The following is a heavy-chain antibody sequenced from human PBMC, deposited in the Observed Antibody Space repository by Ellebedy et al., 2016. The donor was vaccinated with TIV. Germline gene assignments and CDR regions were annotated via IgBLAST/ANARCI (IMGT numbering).Heavy chain of an antibody. CDR1: GFTFSSYA. CDR2: ISGSGGST. D-gene: IGHD2-15*01. V-gene: IGHV3-23*01. J-gene: IGHJ3*02. Sequence: GESLKISCAASGFTFSSYAMSWVRQAPGKGLEWVSAISGSGGSTYYADSVKGRFTISRDNSKNTLYVQMNSLRAEDTAVYYCAKGVVLRAYCSGGSCYHDAFDIWGQGTMVTVSS. CDR3: AKGVVLRAYCSGGSCYHDAFDI.